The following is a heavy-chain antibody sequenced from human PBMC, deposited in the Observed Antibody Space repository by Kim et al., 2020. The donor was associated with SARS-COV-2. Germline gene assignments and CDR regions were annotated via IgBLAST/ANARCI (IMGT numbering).Heavy chain of an antibody. Sequence: GGSLRLSCAASGFTFSNHVMSWVRQAPGKGLEWVSTITADGYTTYYADSVKGRFTVSRDNSKNTLYLQMNTLRAEDMAVYSCAKDRRVGVGAFDFWGHGTLVTVSS. J-gene: IGHJ4*01. CDR3: AKDRRVGVGAFDF. CDR2: ITADGYTT. CDR1: GFTFSNHV. V-gene: IGHV3-23*01. D-gene: IGHD1-26*01.